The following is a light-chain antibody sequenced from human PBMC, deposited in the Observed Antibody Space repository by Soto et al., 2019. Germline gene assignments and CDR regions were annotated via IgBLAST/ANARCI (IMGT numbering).Light chain of an antibody. CDR1: PSNIGSNS. V-gene: IGLV1-44*01. CDR2: KND. J-gene: IGLJ1*01. CDR3: AAWDDSQMRL. Sequence: QSALTQPPSASGTPGQNVSISCSGGPSNIGSNSVNWLQQLPGAAPKLLICKNDQRPSGVPDRFSASKSGTSASLAISGLQSEDEADYYCAAWDDSQMRLFGSGTKVTVL.